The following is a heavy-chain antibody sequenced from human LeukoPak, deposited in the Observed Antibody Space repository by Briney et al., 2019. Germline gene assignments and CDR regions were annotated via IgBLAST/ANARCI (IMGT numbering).Heavy chain of an antibody. D-gene: IGHD3-3*01. V-gene: IGHV3-7*01. CDR3: ARDNGVVHGVYYMDV. Sequence: ARGSLRLSCAASGFTFSNYWMTWVRQAPGKGLEWVADIKQDGSEKLYVKSVRGRFTISRDNSKMSLFLQMNSLRAEDTAVYYCARDNGVVHGVYYMDVWGKGTTVTVS. CDR2: IKQDGSEK. CDR1: GFTFSNYW. J-gene: IGHJ6*03.